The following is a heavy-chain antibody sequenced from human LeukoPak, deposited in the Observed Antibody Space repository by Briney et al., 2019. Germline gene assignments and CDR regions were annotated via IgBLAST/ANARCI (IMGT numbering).Heavy chain of an antibody. Sequence: GGSLRLSCAASGFTPSTKFMSWARQAPGKGLEGCSVIYSVGTTYYADSVKGRFTISRDNSKNTLYLQMNSLGADDTAVYYCARETTAAGLGAFDIWGQGTMVTVSS. CDR1: GFTPSTKF. J-gene: IGHJ3*02. D-gene: IGHD2-21*02. V-gene: IGHV3-53*01. CDR3: ARETTAAGLGAFDI. CDR2: IYSVGTT.